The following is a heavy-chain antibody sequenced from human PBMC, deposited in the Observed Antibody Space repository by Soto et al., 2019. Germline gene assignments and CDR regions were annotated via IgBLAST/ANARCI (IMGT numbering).Heavy chain of an antibody. Sequence: EVQLVESGGGLVQPGGSLRLSCAASGFTFSSYDMHWVRQATGKGLEWVSAIGTAGDTYYPGSVKGRFTISRENAKNSLYLQMNSLRAGDTTVYYCASSGGSGSYDYWGQGTLVTVSS. D-gene: IGHD3-10*01. J-gene: IGHJ4*02. V-gene: IGHV3-13*04. CDR3: ASSGGSGSYDY. CDR2: IGTAGDT. CDR1: GFTFSSYD.